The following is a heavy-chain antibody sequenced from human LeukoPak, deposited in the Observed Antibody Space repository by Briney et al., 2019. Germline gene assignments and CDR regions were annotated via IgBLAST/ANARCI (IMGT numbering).Heavy chain of an antibody. Sequence: GGSLRLSCAASGFSFSTYSFSWVRQAPGKGLEWVSGISASGGDTFYADSVKGRFTISRDNSKNTLSLQMNSLRVEDTAIYYCAKDVRRCNGACTWGQGTLVTVSS. CDR2: ISASGGDT. CDR1: GFSFSTYS. V-gene: IGHV3-23*01. J-gene: IGHJ5*02. CDR3: AKDVRRCNGACT. D-gene: IGHD2-8*01.